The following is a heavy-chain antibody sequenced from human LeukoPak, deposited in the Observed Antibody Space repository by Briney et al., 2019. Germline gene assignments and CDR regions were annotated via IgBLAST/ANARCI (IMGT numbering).Heavy chain of an antibody. CDR3: ARESSGWYPGFDY. V-gene: IGHV3-48*01. CDR1: GYTFSTYN. D-gene: IGHD6-19*01. CDR2: ISSSSSTI. Sequence: GGSLRLSCAASGYTFSTYNMIWVRQAPGKGLEWISYISSSSSTIYYTDSVKGRFTISRDNAKNSLYLQMNSLRVEDTAVYYCARESSGWYPGFDYWGQGTLVTVSS. J-gene: IGHJ4*02.